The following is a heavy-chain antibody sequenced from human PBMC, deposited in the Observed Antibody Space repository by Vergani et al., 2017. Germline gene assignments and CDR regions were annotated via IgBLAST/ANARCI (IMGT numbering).Heavy chain of an antibody. V-gene: IGHV4-4*09. CDR2: IYTSGST. CDR1: GGSISSHY. D-gene: IGHD3-3*01. Sequence: QVQLQESGPGLVKPSETLSLTCTVSGGSISSHYWGWIRQPPGKGLEWIGYIYTSGSTNYNPSLKSRVTISVDTSKNQFSLKLSSGTAADTAVYYCARDYGTAYYDFWSGYPVAYYFDYWGQGTLVTVSS. CDR3: ARDYGTAYYDFWSGYPVAYYFDY. J-gene: IGHJ4*02.